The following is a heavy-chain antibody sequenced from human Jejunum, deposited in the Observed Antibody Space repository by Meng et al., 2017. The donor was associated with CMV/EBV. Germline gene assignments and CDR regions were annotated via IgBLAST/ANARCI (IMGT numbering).Heavy chain of an antibody. D-gene: IGHD1-26*01. CDR2: IKSKTDGGTI. Sequence: LRLSWAASGFTFSNAYMTWVRQAPGKGLEWVGRIKSKTDGGTIDYAAPVRGRFTISRDDSKNTLYLQMNSLKTDDTAVYYCLNRWDNWGQGTLVTVSS. CDR1: GFTFSNAY. CDR3: LNRWDN. J-gene: IGHJ1*01. V-gene: IGHV3-15*01.